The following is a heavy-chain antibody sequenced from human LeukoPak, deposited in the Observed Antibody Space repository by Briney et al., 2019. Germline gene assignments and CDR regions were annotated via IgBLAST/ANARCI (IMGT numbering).Heavy chain of an antibody. CDR1: GFTFSSYG. D-gene: IGHD6-13*01. Sequence: GGSLRLSCAASGFTFSSYGMHWVRQAPGKGLEWVAVISYDGSNKYYADSVKGRFTISRDNSKNTLYLQMNSLRAEDTAVYYCAKGGGGSSWYLDYWGQGTLVTVSS. V-gene: IGHV3-30*18. CDR2: ISYDGSNK. J-gene: IGHJ4*02. CDR3: AKGGGGSSWYLDY.